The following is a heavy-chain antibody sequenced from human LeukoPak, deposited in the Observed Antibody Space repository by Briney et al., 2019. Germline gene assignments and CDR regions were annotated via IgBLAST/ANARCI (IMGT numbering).Heavy chain of an antibody. Sequence: SETLSLTCTVSGGSISSYYWSWIRQPPGKGLEWIGYIYTSGSTNYNPSLKSRVTISVDTSKNQFSLQRSSVTAADTAVYYCASSTPLYYDILTGYYKGVDYYYYMDVWGKGTTVTVSS. CDR3: ASSTPLYYDILTGYYKGVDYYYYMDV. J-gene: IGHJ6*03. V-gene: IGHV4-4*09. CDR1: GGSISSYY. D-gene: IGHD3-9*01. CDR2: IYTSGST.